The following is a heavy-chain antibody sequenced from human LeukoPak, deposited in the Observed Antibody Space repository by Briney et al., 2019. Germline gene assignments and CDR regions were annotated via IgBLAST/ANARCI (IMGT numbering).Heavy chain of an antibody. D-gene: IGHD1-26*01. J-gene: IGHJ5*02. CDR1: GFTFSGSA. CDR3: TRDSGTYNWFDP. V-gene: IGHV3-73*01. Sequence: GGSLRLSCAASGFTFSGSAMHWVRQSSGKGLEWVAHSDKKDLGYATATAYAASVKGRFAISRDDSINTAYLKMKSLKTEDTALYYCTRDSGTYNWFDPWGEGTLVTVSS. CDR2: SDKKDLGYATAT.